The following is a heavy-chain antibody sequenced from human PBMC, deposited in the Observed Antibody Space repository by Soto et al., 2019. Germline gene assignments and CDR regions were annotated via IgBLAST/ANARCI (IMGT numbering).Heavy chain of an antibody. Sequence: QVQLVQSGAEVKKPGASVKVSCKASGYTFTAYYMHWVRQAPGQGLEWMGWINPNSGGTYHAQNFQGRVTMTRDTSTTTAYMELASLRSDDRAVYYCARGGGRGYNELDPWGHGTLVIVSS. J-gene: IGHJ5*02. CDR1: GYTFTAYY. CDR3: ARGGGRGYNELDP. CDR2: INPNSGGT. V-gene: IGHV1-2*02. D-gene: IGHD5-12*01.